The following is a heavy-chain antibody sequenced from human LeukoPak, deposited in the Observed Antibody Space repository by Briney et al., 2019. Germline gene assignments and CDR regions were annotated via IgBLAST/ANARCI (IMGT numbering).Heavy chain of an antibody. CDR3: AKDSKYYYDSSGYS. CDR1: GFTFSSYA. CDR2: ISGSGGST. J-gene: IGHJ1*01. Sequence: GGSLRLSCAASGFTFSSYAMSWVRQAPGKGLEWVSAISGSGGSTYYADSVKGRFTISRDNSKNTLYLQTNSLRAEDTAVYYCAKDSKYYYDSSGYSWGQGTLVTVSS. V-gene: IGHV3-23*01. D-gene: IGHD3-22*01.